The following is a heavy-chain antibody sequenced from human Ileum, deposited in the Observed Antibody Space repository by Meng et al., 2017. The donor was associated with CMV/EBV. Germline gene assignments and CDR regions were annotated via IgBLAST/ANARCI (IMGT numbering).Heavy chain of an antibody. CDR1: GGTFSTYP. J-gene: IGHJ4*02. CDR2: NSTYNGDT. Sequence: ASVKVSCKASGGTFSTYPINWMRQAPGQGLEWVAWNSTYNGDTNYAQKVQGRVTLTTDTSTNTAYMELGSLTSDDTAMYYCARGPHRRSARLSTDYWGQGTQVTVSS. CDR3: ARGPHRRSARLSTDY. V-gene: IGHV1-18*04. D-gene: IGHD6-6*01.